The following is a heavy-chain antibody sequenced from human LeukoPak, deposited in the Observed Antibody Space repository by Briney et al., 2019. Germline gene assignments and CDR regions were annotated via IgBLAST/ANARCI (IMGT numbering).Heavy chain of an antibody. CDR1: GYTLTDLS. D-gene: IGHD2-15*01. Sequence: ASVKVSCKVSGYTLTDLSMHWVRQAPGKGLEWMGGFDPEDGETIYAQKFQGRVTMTEDTSTDTAYMELSSLRSEDTAVYYCATPSYCSGGSCYVRAFDIWGQGTMVTVSS. V-gene: IGHV1-24*01. CDR3: ATPSYCSGGSCYVRAFDI. J-gene: IGHJ3*02. CDR2: FDPEDGET.